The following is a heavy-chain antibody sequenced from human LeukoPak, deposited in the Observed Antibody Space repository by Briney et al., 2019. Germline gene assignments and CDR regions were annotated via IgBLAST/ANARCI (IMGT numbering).Heavy chain of an antibody. D-gene: IGHD2-15*01. V-gene: IGHV1-18*01. J-gene: IGHJ3*02. CDR3: ARSRSGGTSRDAFDI. Sequence: GASVKVSCKASGYTFTSYGISWVRQAPGQGLEWMGWISAYNGNTNYAQKLQGRVTMTTDTSTSTAYMELRSLRSDDTAVYYCARSRSGGTSRDAFDIWGQGTMVIVSS. CDR2: ISAYNGNT. CDR1: GYTFTSYG.